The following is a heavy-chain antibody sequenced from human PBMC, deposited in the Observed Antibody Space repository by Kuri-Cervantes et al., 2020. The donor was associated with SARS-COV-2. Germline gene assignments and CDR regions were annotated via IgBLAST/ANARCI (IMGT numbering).Heavy chain of an antibody. CDR1: GGSISSSSYY. D-gene: IGHD6-13*01. V-gene: IGHV4-39*07. CDR3: ASSGYSSSWCPDY. J-gene: IGHJ4*02. Sequence: SETLSLTCTVSGGSISSSSYYWGWIRQPPGKGLEWIGSIYYSGSTYYNPSLKSRVTISVDTSKNQFSLKLSSVTAADTAVYYCASSGYSSSWCPDYWGQGTLVTVSS. CDR2: IYYSGST.